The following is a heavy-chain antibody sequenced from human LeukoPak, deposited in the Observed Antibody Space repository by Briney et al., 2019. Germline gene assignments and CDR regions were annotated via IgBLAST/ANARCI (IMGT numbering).Heavy chain of an antibody. D-gene: IGHD3-3*01. J-gene: IGHJ3*02. Sequence: GGSPRLSCAASGFTFSSYSMNWVRQAPGKGLEWVSYISSSSSTIYYADSVKGRFTISRDNAKNSLYLQMNSLRAEDTAVYYCARDSARGYDFWSGYYSAFDIWGQGTMVTVSS. CDR2: ISSSSSTI. V-gene: IGHV3-48*01. CDR1: GFTFSSYS. CDR3: ARDSARGYDFWSGYYSAFDI.